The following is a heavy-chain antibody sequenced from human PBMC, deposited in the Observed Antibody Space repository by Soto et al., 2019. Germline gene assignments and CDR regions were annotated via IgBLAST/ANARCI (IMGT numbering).Heavy chain of an antibody. J-gene: IGHJ4*02. V-gene: IGHV3-23*01. D-gene: IGHD3-3*01. Sequence: GGSLRLSCAASGFTFSSYSMSWVRQAPGKGLEWVSAISGSGGGTFYADSVKGRFTISRDNSKNTMYLQMNSLRAEDSAVYYCAKGRDLYYFDCWGQGTLVTVSS. CDR3: AKGRDLYYFDC. CDR1: GFTFSSYS. CDR2: ISGSGGGT.